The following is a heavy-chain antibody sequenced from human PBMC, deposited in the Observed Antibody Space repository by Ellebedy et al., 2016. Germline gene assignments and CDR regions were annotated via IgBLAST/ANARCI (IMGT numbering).Heavy chain of an antibody. Sequence: SETLSLTCTVSGGSISSSDYYWGWIRQPPGKGLDWIGSIHYSGSTFYNPSLNSRVTISVDTSNNQFSLRLSSVTAADTAVYYCARDIRTSDRRDFDYWGQGSLVTVSS. CDR1: GGSISSSDYY. CDR2: IHYSGST. CDR3: ARDIRTSDRRDFDY. D-gene: IGHD1-14*01. V-gene: IGHV4-39*07. J-gene: IGHJ4*02.